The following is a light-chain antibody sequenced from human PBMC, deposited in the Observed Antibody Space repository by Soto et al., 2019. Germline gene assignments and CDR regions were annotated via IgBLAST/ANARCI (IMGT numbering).Light chain of an antibody. CDR3: SSLTSSNTWV. CDR2: QVN. Sequence: QSALTQPASVSGSPGQSITISCTGTNSDVGGYDYVSWYQHYPGKAPKLLIYQVNNRPSGVSSRFSGSKSGNTASLTLSGLQAEDEADYYCSSLTSSNTWVFGGGTKVTVL. J-gene: IGLJ3*02. CDR1: NSDVGGYDY. V-gene: IGLV2-14*01.